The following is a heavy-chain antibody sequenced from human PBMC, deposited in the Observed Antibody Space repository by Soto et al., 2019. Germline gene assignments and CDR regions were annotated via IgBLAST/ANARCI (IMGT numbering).Heavy chain of an antibody. V-gene: IGHV3-9*01. Sequence: EVQLVESGGGLVQPGRSLRLSCAASGFTFDDYAMHWVRQAPGKGLEWVSGISWNSGSIGYADSVKGRFTISRDNAKNSLYLQMNSLRAEDTALDYCAKGEEGTIFGVVVDYWGQGTLVTVSS. J-gene: IGHJ4*02. CDR2: ISWNSGSI. CDR1: GFTFDDYA. D-gene: IGHD3-3*01. CDR3: AKGEEGTIFGVVVDY.